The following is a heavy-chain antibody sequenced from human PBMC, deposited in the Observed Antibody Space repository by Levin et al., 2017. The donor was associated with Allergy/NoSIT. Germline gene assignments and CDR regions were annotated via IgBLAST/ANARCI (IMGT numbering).Heavy chain of an antibody. CDR3: ARDKSPQQLGTRGNWFDP. J-gene: IGHJ5*02. Sequence: GGSLKLSCAASGFTFSSYGMHWVRQAPGKGLEWVAVIWYDGSNKYYADSVKGRFTISRDNSKNTLYLQMNSLRAEDTAVYYCARDKSPQQLGTRGNWFDPWGQGTLVTVSS. CDR2: IWYDGSNK. D-gene: IGHD6-13*01. CDR1: GFTFSSYG. V-gene: IGHV3-33*01.